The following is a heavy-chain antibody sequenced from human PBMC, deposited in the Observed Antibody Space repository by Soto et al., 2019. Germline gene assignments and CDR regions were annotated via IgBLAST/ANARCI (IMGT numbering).Heavy chain of an antibody. D-gene: IGHD5-18*01. Sequence: QVQLQESGPGLVKPSQTLSLTCTVSGGSISSGGYYWSWIRQHPGKGLEWIGYIYYSGSTSYNPSVKRRVTISVDTSKTQFSLKLSSVTAADTAVYYGASAEDSGYSYGPNRHNRCDPGGQGPLVTVSS. J-gene: IGHJ5*02. CDR3: ASAEDSGYSYGPNRHNRCDP. V-gene: IGHV4-31*03. CDR1: GGSISSGGYY. CDR2: IYYSGST.